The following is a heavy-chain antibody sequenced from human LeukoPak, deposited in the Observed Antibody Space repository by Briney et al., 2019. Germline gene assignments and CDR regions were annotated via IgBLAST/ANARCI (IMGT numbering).Heavy chain of an antibody. J-gene: IGHJ4*02. CDR1: GYTFTSYG. D-gene: IGHD3-22*01. V-gene: IGHV1-18*01. Sequence: ASVKVSCKASGYTFTSYGISWVRQAPGQGLEWMGWISAYNGNTNYAQKLQGRVTMTTDTSTSTAYMELRSLRSDDTAVYYCARDRSRLYDSSGYYEVDYWGQGTLVTVSS. CDR3: ARDRSRLYDSSGYYEVDY. CDR2: ISAYNGNT.